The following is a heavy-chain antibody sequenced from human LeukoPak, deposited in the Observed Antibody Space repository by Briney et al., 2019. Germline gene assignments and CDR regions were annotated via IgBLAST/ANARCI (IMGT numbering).Heavy chain of an antibody. V-gene: IGHV1-2*06. J-gene: IGHJ4*02. D-gene: IGHD5-18*01. Sequence: ASVKVSCKASGYIFTGYYIHWVRQAPGQGLEWMGRINPNSGGTNYAQKFQGRVTMTRDTSISTAYMELSRLTSDDTAVYYCATLSSGYSRRTGYWGQGTLVTVSS. CDR3: ATLSSGYSRRTGY. CDR2: INPNSGGT. CDR1: GYIFTGYY.